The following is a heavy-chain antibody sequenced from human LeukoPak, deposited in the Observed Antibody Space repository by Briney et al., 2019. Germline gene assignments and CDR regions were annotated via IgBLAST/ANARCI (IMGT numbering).Heavy chain of an antibody. CDR1: GFTFSSYA. CDR3: ADGGYRAY. CDR2: ISYDGSNK. D-gene: IGHD3-16*01. J-gene: IGHJ4*02. V-gene: IGHV3-30-3*01. Sequence: GRSLRLSCAASGFTFSSYAMHWVRQAPGKGLEWVAVISYDGSNKYYADSVKGRFTISRDNSKNTLYLQMNSLRAEDTAVYYCADGGYRAYWGQGTVVTVSS.